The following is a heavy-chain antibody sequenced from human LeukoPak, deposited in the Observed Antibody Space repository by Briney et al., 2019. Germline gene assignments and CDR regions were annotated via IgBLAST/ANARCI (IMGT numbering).Heavy chain of an antibody. CDR2: IGSSSSYI. J-gene: IGHJ6*02. CDR3: AKGSSGWPGYYYYGMDV. V-gene: IGHV3-21*01. CDR1: GFTFSSYS. Sequence: PGGSLRLSCAASGFTFSSYSMNWVRQAPGKGLEWVSSIGSSSSYIYYADSVKGRFTISRDNAKNSLYLQMNSLRAEDTALYYCAKGSSGWPGYYYYGMDVWGQGTTVTVSS. D-gene: IGHD6-19*01.